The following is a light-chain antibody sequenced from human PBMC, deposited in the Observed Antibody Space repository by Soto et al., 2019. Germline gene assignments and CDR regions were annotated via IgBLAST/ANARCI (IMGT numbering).Light chain of an antibody. J-gene: IGKJ5*01. V-gene: IGKV1-33*01. Sequence: DIQMTQSPSSLSASVGDRVTITCRASQDISNYLNWYQQRPGKAPKLLIYDASNLERGVPSRFSGTRSGTHFTFAITSLPPEDVATYYCQQSDSLPITFGQGTRVEI. CDR2: DAS. CDR1: QDISNY. CDR3: QQSDSLPIT.